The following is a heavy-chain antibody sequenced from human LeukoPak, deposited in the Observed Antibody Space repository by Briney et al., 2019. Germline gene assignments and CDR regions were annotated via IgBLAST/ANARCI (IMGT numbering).Heavy chain of an antibody. Sequence: ASVKVSCKASGYTFTRNGITWVRQAPGQGLEWMGWISGYNGNTEYAQMFQGRVTMTTDTSTSTAYMELSSLRSEDTAVYYCARGISGSYGWYFDLWGRGTLVTVSS. J-gene: IGHJ2*01. V-gene: IGHV1-18*01. D-gene: IGHD1-26*01. CDR2: ISGYNGNT. CDR1: GYTFTRNG. CDR3: ARGISGSYGWYFDL.